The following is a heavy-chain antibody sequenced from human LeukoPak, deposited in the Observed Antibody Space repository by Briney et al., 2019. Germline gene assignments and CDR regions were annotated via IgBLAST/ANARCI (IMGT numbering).Heavy chain of an antibody. V-gene: IGHV1-2*02. CDR3: ARIAVAGTDFDY. D-gene: IGHD6-19*01. Sequence: ASVKVSCKASGYTFTGYYMHWVRQAPGQGLEWMGWINPNSGGTDYAQKFQGRVTMTRDTSISTAYMELSRLRSDDTAVYYCARIAVAGTDFDYWGQGTLVTVSS. J-gene: IGHJ4*02. CDR1: GYTFTGYY. CDR2: INPNSGGT.